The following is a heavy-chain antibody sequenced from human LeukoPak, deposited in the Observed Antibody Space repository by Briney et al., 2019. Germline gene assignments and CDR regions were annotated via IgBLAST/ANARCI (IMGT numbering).Heavy chain of an antibody. Sequence: SETLSLTCAVYGGSFSGYYWSWIRQPPGKGLEWIGEINHSGSINYNPSLKSRVTISVDTSKNQFSLKLSSVTAADTAVYYCARDSASFWSGYYTSYYYYYGMDVWGQGTTVTVSS. CDR1: GGSFSGYY. J-gene: IGHJ6*02. D-gene: IGHD3-3*01. CDR3: ARDSASFWSGYYTSYYYYYGMDV. CDR2: INHSGSI. V-gene: IGHV4-34*01.